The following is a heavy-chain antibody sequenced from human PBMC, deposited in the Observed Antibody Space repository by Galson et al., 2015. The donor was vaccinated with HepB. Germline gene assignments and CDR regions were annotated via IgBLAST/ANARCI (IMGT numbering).Heavy chain of an antibody. V-gene: IGHV3-33*01. J-gene: IGHJ3*02. Sequence: SLKVSCEASGYTFISYDMHWVRQAPGQGLEWVAVIWYDGSSKYYADSVKGRFTISRDNSKNTLYLQMNSLRAEDTAVYYCARNSHGDFDIWGQGTMVTVSS. CDR1: GYTFISYD. CDR3: ARNSHGDFDI. D-gene: IGHD2-21*02. CDR2: IWYDGSSK.